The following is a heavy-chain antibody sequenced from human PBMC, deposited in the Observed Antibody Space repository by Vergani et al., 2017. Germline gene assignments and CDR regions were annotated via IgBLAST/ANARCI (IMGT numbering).Heavy chain of an antibody. V-gene: IGHV4-31*03. Sequence: QVQLQESGPGLVKPSQTLSLTCTVSGGSISSGGYYWSWIRQHPGKGLEWIGYIYYSGSTYYNRSLKSRVTISVDTSKNQFSLKLSSVTAADTAVYYCARAPELITMIVVARSEYYFDYWGQGTLVTVSS. CDR1: GGSISSGGYY. CDR3: ARAPELITMIVVARSEYYFDY. D-gene: IGHD3-22*01. J-gene: IGHJ4*02. CDR2: IYYSGST.